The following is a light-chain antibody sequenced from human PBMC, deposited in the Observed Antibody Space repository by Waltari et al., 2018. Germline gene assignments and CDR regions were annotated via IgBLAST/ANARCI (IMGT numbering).Light chain of an antibody. Sequence: EIVLTQSPGTLSLSPGERATLSCRASQSVASNYLAWYQQKPGQAPRLLMYTASSRASGMPDRVSGSGSGTDFTLTISRLGPEDFAVYYCQQYGTSPLTFGGGTRVDLK. V-gene: IGKV3-20*01. CDR1: QSVASNY. J-gene: IGKJ4*01. CDR2: TAS. CDR3: QQYGTSPLT.